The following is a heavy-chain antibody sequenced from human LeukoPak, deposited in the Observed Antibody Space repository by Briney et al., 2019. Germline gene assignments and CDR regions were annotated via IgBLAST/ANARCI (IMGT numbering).Heavy chain of an antibody. J-gene: IGHJ4*02. CDR3: ARHAQQLAYDY. V-gene: IGHV4-39*01. Sequence: GSLRLSCAASGFTFSSYSMNWVRQAPGKGLEWIGTIYYSGSTYYKPSLKSRVTISVDTSKNQFSLKLTSVTAADTAVYYCARHAQQLAYDYWGQGTLVTVSS. D-gene: IGHD6-13*01. CDR1: GFTFSSYSMN. CDR2: IYYSGST.